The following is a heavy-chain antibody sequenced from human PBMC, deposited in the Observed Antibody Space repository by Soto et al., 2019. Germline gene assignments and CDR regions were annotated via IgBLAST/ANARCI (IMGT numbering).Heavy chain of an antibody. Sequence: GPALILSCGASGGTFSGYSMNWFRQAPGKGLEWVSYISSSSSTIYYADSVKGRFTISRDNAKNSLYLQMNSLRDEDTAVYYCAIDRSDYYHYGLAFWGQRTTVIVSS. V-gene: IGHV3-48*02. J-gene: IGHJ6*02. CDR2: ISSSSSTI. CDR1: GGTFSGYS. CDR3: AIDRSDYYHYGLAF.